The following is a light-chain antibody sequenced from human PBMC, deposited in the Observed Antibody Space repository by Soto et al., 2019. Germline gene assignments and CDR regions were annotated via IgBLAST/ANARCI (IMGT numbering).Light chain of an antibody. CDR1: QSVSSSY. J-gene: IGKJ3*01. CDR2: GAS. CDR3: QQYGSSPRYT. V-gene: IGKV3-20*01. Sequence: EIVLTQSPGTLSLSPGERATLSCRASQSVSSSYLAWYQQKPGQAPRLLIYGASSRATGIPDRFSGSGSGTVFTLTFSSLEPEDFAVYYCQQYGSSPRYTFGPGTKVDLK.